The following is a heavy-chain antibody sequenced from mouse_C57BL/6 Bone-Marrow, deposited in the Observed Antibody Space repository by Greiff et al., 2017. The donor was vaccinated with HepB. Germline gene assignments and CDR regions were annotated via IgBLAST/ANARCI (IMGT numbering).Heavy chain of an antibody. CDR1: GFTFSDYY. V-gene: IGHV5-12*01. J-gene: IGHJ4*01. Sequence: EVKVVESGGGLVQPGGSLKLSCAASGFTFSDYYMYWVRQTPEKRLEWVAYISNGGGSTYYPDTVKGRFTISRDNAKNTLYLQMSRLKSEDTAMYYCARERKFITTVGYAMDYWGQGTSVTVSS. CDR3: ARERKFITTVGYAMDY. D-gene: IGHD1-1*01. CDR2: ISNGGGST.